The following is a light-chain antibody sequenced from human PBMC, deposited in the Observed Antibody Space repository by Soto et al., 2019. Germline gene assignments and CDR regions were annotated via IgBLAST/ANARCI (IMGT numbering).Light chain of an antibody. CDR3: QPSKTWPPLT. V-gene: IGKV3-15*01. J-gene: IGKJ4*01. CDR1: QSVAGN. Sequence: ILLPHSPVTLFVYLRAGATRSWRVSQSVAGNLAWYQQKPGQPPRLLIYGVSTRATGVPARFSGSGSETDFSLTIISLQLEDFALYYCQPSKTWPPLTFGGGSKVDI. CDR2: GVS.